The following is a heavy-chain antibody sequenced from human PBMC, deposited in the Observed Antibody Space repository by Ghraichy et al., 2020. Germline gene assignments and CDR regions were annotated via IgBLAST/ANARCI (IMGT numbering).Heavy chain of an antibody. J-gene: IGHJ6*02. V-gene: IGHV1-69*13. CDR3: ASHRYSGSYQRYYGMDV. Sequence: SVKVSCKASGGTFSSYAISWVRQAPGQGLEWMGGIIPIFGTANYAQKFQGRVTITADESTSTAYMELSSLRSEDTAVYYCASHRYSGSYQRYYGMDVWGQGTTVTVSS. CDR2: IIPIFGTA. D-gene: IGHD1-26*01. CDR1: GGTFSSYA.